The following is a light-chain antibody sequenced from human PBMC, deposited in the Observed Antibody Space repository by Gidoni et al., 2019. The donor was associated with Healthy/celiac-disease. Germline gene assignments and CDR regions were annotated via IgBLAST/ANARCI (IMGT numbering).Light chain of an antibody. CDR1: QSVSSN. CDR3: QQYNNWPRT. J-gene: IGKJ1*01. Sequence: EIGMTQSPATLSVSPGERATLSCRASQSVSSNLAWYQQKPGQAPRLLIYGASTRATGIPARFSGSGSGTEFTLTIRSLQSEDFAVYYCQQYNNWPRTFGQGTKVEIK. V-gene: IGKV3-15*01. CDR2: GAS.